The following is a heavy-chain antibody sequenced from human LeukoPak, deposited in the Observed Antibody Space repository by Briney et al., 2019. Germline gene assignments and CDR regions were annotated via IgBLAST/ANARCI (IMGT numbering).Heavy chain of an antibody. CDR3: ARAVRAHPPADF. J-gene: IGHJ4*02. Sequence: GGSLRLSCAASGFTFSSYWMHWVRQAPGQGLVWVSRINSDGRSTSYADSVKGRFTISRDNAKNTLYLQMNSLRAEDTAVYYCARAVRAHPPADFWGQGTLVTVSS. CDR2: INSDGRST. D-gene: IGHD3-3*01. V-gene: IGHV3-74*01. CDR1: GFTFSSYW.